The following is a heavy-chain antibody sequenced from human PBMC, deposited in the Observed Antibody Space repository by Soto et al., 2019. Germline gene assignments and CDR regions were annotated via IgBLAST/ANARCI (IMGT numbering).Heavy chain of an antibody. CDR3: ARGPPFH. J-gene: IGHJ4*02. V-gene: IGHV4-34*01. CDR1: GGSFSGYY. CDR2: INHSGST. D-gene: IGHD3-16*01. Sequence: SETLSLTCAVCGGSFSGYYWTWIRQPPGKGLEWIGYINHSGSTNYNPSLKSRVTISVDRSKNQFSLKLSSVTAADTAVYYCARGPPFHWGQGTLVTVS.